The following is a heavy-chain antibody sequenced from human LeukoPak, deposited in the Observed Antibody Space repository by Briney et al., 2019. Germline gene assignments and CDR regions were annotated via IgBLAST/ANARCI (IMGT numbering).Heavy chain of an antibody. Sequence: SETLSLTCTVSGGSISTYYWNWIRQPPGKGLEWIGYIYYSGSTNYNPSLKSRVTISVDTSKNQFSLKLSSVTAADTAVYYCARDRSTVGYDAFDIWGQGTMVTVPS. CDR1: GGSISTYY. J-gene: IGHJ3*02. V-gene: IGHV4-59*01. CDR3: ARDRSTVGYDAFDI. D-gene: IGHD4-17*01. CDR2: IYYSGST.